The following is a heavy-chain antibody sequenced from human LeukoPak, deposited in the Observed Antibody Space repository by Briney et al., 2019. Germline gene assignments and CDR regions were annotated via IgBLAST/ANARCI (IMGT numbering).Heavy chain of an antibody. V-gene: IGHV4-4*07. J-gene: IGHJ6*02. D-gene: IGHD2-15*01. CDR2: IYTSGST. CDR3: ARDLKDCSGGSCYSMDV. Sequence: SETLSLTCTVSGGSISSYYWSWIRQPAGKGLEWIGRIYTSGSTNYNPSLKSRVTMSVDTSKNQFSLTLSSVTAADTAVYYCARDLKDCSGGSCYSMDVWGQGTTVTVSS. CDR1: GGSISSYY.